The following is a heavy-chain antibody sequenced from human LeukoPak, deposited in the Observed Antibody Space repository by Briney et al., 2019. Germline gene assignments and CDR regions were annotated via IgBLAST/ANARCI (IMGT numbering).Heavy chain of an antibody. V-gene: IGHV1-18*01. CDR3: ARDPRTVVTSEALDY. CDR2: ISAYNGNT. J-gene: IGHJ4*02. D-gene: IGHD4-23*01. CDR1: GYTFTSYG. Sequence: ASVKVSCKASGYTFTSYGISWVRQAPGQGLEWMGWISAYNGNTKYAQKLQGRVTMTTDTSTSTAYMELRSLRSDDTAAYFCARDPRTVVTSEALDYWGQGTLVTVSS.